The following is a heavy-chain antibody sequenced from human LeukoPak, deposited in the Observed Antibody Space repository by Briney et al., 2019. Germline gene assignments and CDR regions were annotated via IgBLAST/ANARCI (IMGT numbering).Heavy chain of an antibody. Sequence: ESLKVSCKGSGYSFTNYWIGWVRQVPGKGLEWMGIIYPGDSDTRYSPSFQGQVTISADKSINTAYLQWSSLKASDTAMCYCARSSLLATVTAPYNWFDPWGQGTLVTVSS. CDR2: IYPGDSDT. CDR3: ARSSLLATVTAPYNWFDP. J-gene: IGHJ5*02. CDR1: GYSFTNYW. V-gene: IGHV5-51*01. D-gene: IGHD4-17*01.